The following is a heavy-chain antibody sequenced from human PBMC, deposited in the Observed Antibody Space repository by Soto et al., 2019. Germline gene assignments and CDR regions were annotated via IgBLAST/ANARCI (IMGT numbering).Heavy chain of an antibody. CDR2: ISGSGGTA. Sequence: EVQFLESGGGSVQPGGSLRLSCAASGFTFSSYAMHWVRRPPGKGLEWVSSISGSGGTAYYADSVKGRFSISRDSLVNTLYLQMNSLRAEDTAVYYCAKGRGQNSNFDYWGQGTLVTV. CDR3: AKGRGQNSNFDY. V-gene: IGHV3-23*01. D-gene: IGHD3-10*01. CDR1: GFTFSSYA. J-gene: IGHJ4*02.